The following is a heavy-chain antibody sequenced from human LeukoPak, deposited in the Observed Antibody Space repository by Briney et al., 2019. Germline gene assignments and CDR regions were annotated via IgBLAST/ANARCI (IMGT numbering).Heavy chain of an antibody. V-gene: IGHV3-53*01. CDR2: IYSGGST. CDR1: GFTVSSNY. D-gene: IGHD3-22*01. CDR3: ARHYYDSSGYYNAFDI. J-gene: IGHJ3*02. Sequence: GGSLRLSCAASGFTVSSNYMSWVRQAPGKGLEWVSVIYSGGSTYYADSVKGRFTISRDNSKNTLYLQMNSLRAEDTAVYYCARHYYDSSGYYNAFDIWGQGTMVTVSS.